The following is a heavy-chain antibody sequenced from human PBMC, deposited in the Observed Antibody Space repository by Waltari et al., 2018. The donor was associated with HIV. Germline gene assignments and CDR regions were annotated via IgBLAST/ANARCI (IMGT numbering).Heavy chain of an antibody. D-gene: IGHD3-16*01. CDR1: CGSFGGYF. V-gene: IGHV4-34*02. CDR2: INQNGVT. J-gene: IGHJ3*02. CDR3: ARGSYDYVRGSQPGDAFEI. Sequence: LQQWGAGLLKPSENLTLACAVYCGSFGGYFWMWIRQRPGGGLEGIGEINQNGVTNYKSSLEGRVTLAVDTSKNQFFLKVAAVTAADTATYYCARGSYDYVRGSQPGDAFEIWGQGTPVTVSS.